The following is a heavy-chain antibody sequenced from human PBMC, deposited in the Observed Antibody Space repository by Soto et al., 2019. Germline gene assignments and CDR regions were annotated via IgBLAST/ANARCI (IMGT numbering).Heavy chain of an antibody. J-gene: IGHJ4*02. V-gene: IGHV4-4*02. CDR2: IYHTGST. CDR1: GDSISSMNW. CDR3: ARGPYYFDS. Sequence: SETLSLTCAVSGDSISSMNWWSWVRQPPGKGLEWIGEIYHTGSTSYNPSLKGRVTISLDKSKNGFSLRLNSVTAADTAVYYCARGPYYFDSWGQGILVT.